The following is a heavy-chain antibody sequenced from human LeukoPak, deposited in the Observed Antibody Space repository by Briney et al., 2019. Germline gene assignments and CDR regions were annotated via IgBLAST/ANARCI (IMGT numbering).Heavy chain of an antibody. J-gene: IGHJ4*02. CDR1: GFTFSSYW. V-gene: IGHV3-74*01. CDR3: ASEPDYGDYTLDY. CDR2: INSDGSST. D-gene: IGHD4-17*01. Sequence: GGSLRLSCAASGFTFSSYWMHWVRQAPGKGLVWVSRINSDGSSTSYADSVKGRFTISRDNAKNTLYLQMNSLRAEDTAVYYCASEPDYGDYTLDYWGQGTLVTASS.